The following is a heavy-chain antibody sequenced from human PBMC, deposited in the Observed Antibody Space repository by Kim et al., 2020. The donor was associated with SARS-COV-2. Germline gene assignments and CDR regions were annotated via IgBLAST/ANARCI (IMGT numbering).Heavy chain of an antibody. CDR2: S. V-gene: IGHV6-1*01. J-gene: IGHJ4*02. D-gene: IGHD6-19*01. CDR3: VRYCGWYYVDY. Sequence: SDYAVSVKSRITINPDTSKNQFSLQLTSVTPEDTAFYYCVRYCGWYYVDYWGQGTLVTVSS.